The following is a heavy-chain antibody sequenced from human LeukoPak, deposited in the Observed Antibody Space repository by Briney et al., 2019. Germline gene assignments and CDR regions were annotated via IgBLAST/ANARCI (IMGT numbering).Heavy chain of an antibody. CDR2: IYYSGGT. CDR1: GGSISSYY. J-gene: IGHJ4*02. Sequence: SETLSLTCTVSGGSISSYYWSWIRQPPGKGLEWIGYIYYSGGTNYNPSLKSRVTISVDTSKNQFSPKLSSVTAADTAVYYCARVDYYGSGTCFDYWGQGTLVTVSS. V-gene: IGHV4-59*01. CDR3: ARVDYYGSGTCFDY. D-gene: IGHD3-10*01.